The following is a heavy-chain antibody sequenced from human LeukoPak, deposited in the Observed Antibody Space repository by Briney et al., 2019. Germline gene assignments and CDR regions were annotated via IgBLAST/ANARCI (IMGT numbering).Heavy chain of an antibody. V-gene: IGHV4-34*01. CDR1: GVSLNGYY. CDR3: VIGYCSGGSCHPNDAFDI. CDR2: INHSGST. D-gene: IGHD2-15*01. Sequence: PSETLSLACAVYGVSLNGYYWSWLRQPPGKGLEWIGEINHSGSTNYNPSLKSRVNISVYTSKNHFSLKLSSVTAADTAVYYCVIGYCSGGSCHPNDAFDIWGQGTMVTVSS. J-gene: IGHJ3*02.